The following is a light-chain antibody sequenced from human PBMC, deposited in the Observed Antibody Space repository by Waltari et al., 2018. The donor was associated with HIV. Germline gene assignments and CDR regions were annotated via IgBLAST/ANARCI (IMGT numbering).Light chain of an antibody. CDR1: NIGSKN. J-gene: IGLJ2*01. V-gene: IGLV3-9*01. Sequence: YDLSQPLSVSVDLGQTARITCGGDNIGSKNVHWYQQKPGQAPFLVIYRSRNRPSGITDRISASKAGSMVTLIISRVQIEDEADYFCQVWDSRTVVFGGGTTLTVL. CDR3: QVWDSRTVV. CDR2: RSR.